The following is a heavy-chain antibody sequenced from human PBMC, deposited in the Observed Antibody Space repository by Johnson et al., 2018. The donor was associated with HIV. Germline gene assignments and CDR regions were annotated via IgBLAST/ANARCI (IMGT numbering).Heavy chain of an antibody. CDR1: GFSFDDYG. CDR3: ARPSVVTTLTTTPWAFDI. CDR2: INSDGSST. V-gene: IGHV3-20*04. J-gene: IGHJ3*02. D-gene: IGHD4-17*01. Sequence: VQLVESGGGVVRPGGSLRLSCAASGFSFDDYGMSWVRQAPGKGLEWVSGINSDGSSTSYADSVKGRFIISRDNSKSMLYLQMNSLRAEDTAVYYCARPSVVTTLTTTPWAFDIWGQGTMVTVSS.